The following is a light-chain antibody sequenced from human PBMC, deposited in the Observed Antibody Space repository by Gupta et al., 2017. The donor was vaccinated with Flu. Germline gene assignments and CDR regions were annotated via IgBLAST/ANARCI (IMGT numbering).Light chain of an antibody. J-gene: IGLJ3*02. Sequence: QSALTQPASVSGSPGQSLTISCTGTSSDVGGYNYVSWYQPHPGNAPNLMIYEVSNRPSGVSNRFSGSKSGNTASLTISGLQAEAEADYYCSSYTSSSTEVFGGGTKLTVL. CDR2: EVS. CDR1: SSDVGGYNY. V-gene: IGLV2-14*01. CDR3: SSYTSSSTEV.